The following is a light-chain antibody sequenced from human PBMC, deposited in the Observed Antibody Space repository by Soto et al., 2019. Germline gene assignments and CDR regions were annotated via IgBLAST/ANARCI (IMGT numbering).Light chain of an antibody. CDR3: QQYVTPPFT. V-gene: IGKV3-20*01. CDR1: ESVNRVY. J-gene: IGKJ3*01. CDR2: GAS. Sequence: EIVLAQSPDTLSLSPGERATLSCRASESVNRVYLAWYQHKPGQAPRLLIFGASERATGIPDRFSGSGSGIDFTLTISRLEPEDFAVYYCQQYVTPPFTFGPGTKVDI.